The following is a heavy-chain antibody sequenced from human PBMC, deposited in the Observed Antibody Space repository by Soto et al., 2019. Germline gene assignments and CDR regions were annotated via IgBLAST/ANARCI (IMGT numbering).Heavy chain of an antibody. J-gene: IGHJ4*02. CDR1: GFTFSSYA. V-gene: IGHV3-64D*08. CDR3: VALWFGELLGGRSFDY. D-gene: IGHD3-10*01. Sequence: GWPQSGGSLRLSCSASGFTFSSYAMHWVRQAPGKGLEYVSAISSNGGSTYYADSVKGRFTISRDNSKNTLYLQMSSLRAEDTAVYYCVALWFGELLGGRSFDYWGQGTLVTVSS. CDR2: ISSNGGST.